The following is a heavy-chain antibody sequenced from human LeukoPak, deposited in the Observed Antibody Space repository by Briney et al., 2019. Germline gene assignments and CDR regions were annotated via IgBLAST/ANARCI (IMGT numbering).Heavy chain of an antibody. CDR3: ARTPELLPLYFVYFDY. CDR2: ISGSGGST. J-gene: IGHJ4*02. V-gene: IGHV3-23*01. CDR1: GFTFSSYA. Sequence: GGSLRLSCAASGFTFSSYAMSWVRQAPGKGLEWVSAISGSGGSTYYADSVKGRFTISRDNSKNTLYLQMNSLRAEDTAVYYCARTPELLPLYFVYFDYWGQGTLVTVSS. D-gene: IGHD2-15*01.